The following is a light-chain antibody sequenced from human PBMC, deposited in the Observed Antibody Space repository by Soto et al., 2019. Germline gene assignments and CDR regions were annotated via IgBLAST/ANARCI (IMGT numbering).Light chain of an antibody. Sequence: QSVLTQPASVSGSPGQSITISCTGTSSDIGTYNYVSWYQQHPGNVPKLIIYEVNNRPTGVSYRFSGSKSANTASLTISGLRAEDEADYYCSSLTNINTQALGPGTKVTVL. V-gene: IGLV2-14*03. CDR2: EVN. CDR3: SSLTNINTQA. J-gene: IGLJ1*01. CDR1: SSDIGTYNY.